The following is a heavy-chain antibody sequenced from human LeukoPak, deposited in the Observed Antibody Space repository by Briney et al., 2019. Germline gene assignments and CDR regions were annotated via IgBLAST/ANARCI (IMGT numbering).Heavy chain of an antibody. J-gene: IGHJ6*03. V-gene: IGHV3-21*01. CDR3: ARERDGYTHYYYCYMDV. CDR1: GFTFSGYS. CDR2: ISTSSIYI. D-gene: IGHD5-24*01. Sequence: GGSLRLSCVASGFTFSGYSMSWVRQAPGKGLEWVSSISTSSIYIYYADSVKGRFTISRDNAKNSLYLQMNSLRAEDTAVYYCARERDGYTHYYYCYMDVWGKGTTVTISS.